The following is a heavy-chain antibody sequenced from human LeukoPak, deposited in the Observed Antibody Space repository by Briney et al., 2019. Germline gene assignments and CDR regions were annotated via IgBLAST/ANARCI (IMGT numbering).Heavy chain of an antibody. D-gene: IGHD3-10*02. CDR2: ISSSGSTI. CDR3: AELGITMIGGV. CDR1: GFTFSSYS. Sequence: GGSLRLSCAASGFTFSSYSMNWVRQAPGKGLEWVSYISSSGSTIYYADSVKGRFTISRDNAKNSLYLQMNSLRAQDTAVYYCAELGITMIGGVWGKGTTVTISS. J-gene: IGHJ6*04. V-gene: IGHV3-48*04.